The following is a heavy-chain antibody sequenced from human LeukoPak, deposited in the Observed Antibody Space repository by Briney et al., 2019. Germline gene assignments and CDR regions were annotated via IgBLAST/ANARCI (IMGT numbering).Heavy chain of an antibody. D-gene: IGHD6-19*01. CDR1: GGSFSGYY. CDR3: ARSSGWYDY. V-gene: IGHV4-34*01. CDR2: INHSGST. J-gene: IGHJ4*02. Sequence: SETLSLTCAVYGGSFSGYYWSWIRQPPGKGLEWIGEINHSGSTNYNPSLKSRVTISVDTSKNQFSLKLSPVTAADTAVYYCARSSGWYDYWGQGTLVTVSS.